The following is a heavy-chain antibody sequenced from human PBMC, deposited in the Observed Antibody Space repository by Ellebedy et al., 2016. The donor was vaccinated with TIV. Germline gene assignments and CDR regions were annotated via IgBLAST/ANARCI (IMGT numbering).Heavy chain of an antibody. CDR1: GGSISSYY. Sequence: MPSETLSLTCTVSGGSISSYYWSWIRQSAGKGLEWIGRIYTSGNTDTSGNTNYNPSLKSRVTMSLDTSKNQFPLNLTSVTAADTAVYYRARDPALPRGRFDTWGQGTLVTVSS. V-gene: IGHV4-4*07. J-gene: IGHJ5*02. CDR2: IYTSGNTDTSGNT. CDR3: ARDPALPRGRFDT.